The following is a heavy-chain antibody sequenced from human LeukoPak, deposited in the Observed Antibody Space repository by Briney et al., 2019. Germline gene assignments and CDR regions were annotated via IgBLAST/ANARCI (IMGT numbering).Heavy chain of an antibody. CDR1: GFTFSSYW. V-gene: IGHV3-74*01. CDR3: VRGGEAGMGY. CDR2: INSDGSST. Sequence: AGGSLRLSCAASGFTFSSYWMHWVRQPPGQGPVWVSRINSDGSSTWYVDSVKGRFTISRDNAKNTLILQMNSLRAEDTAVYYRVRGGEAGMGYWGQGTLVTVSS. J-gene: IGHJ4*02. D-gene: IGHD3-16*01.